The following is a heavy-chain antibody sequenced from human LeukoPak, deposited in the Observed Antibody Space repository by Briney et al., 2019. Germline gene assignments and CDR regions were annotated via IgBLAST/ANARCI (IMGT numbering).Heavy chain of an antibody. CDR3: ARDVRFLESTRGAFDI. CDR1: GYTFTGYY. Sequence: ASVKVSCKASGYTFTGYYMHWVRQAPGQGLEWMGWINPNSGGTNYAQKFQGRVTMTRDTSISTAYMELSRLRSDDTAVYYCARDVRFLESTRGAFDIWGQGTMVTVSS. D-gene: IGHD3-3*01. J-gene: IGHJ3*02. V-gene: IGHV1-2*02. CDR2: INPNSGGT.